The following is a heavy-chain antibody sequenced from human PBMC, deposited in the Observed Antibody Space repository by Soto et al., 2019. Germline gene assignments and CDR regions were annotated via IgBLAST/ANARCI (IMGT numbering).Heavy chain of an antibody. CDR1: GGTFSSYA. CDR2: IIPIFGTA. CDR3: AREYYDFWSGLTKGYYYYGMDV. Sequence: QVQLVQSGAEVKKPGSSVKVSCKASGGTFSSYAISWVRQAPGQGLEWMGGIIPIFGTANYAQKFQGRVTITADKSTSTAYLELSSLRSEDTAVYYWAREYYDFWSGLTKGYYYYGMDVWGQGTTVTVAS. D-gene: IGHD3-3*01. J-gene: IGHJ6*02. V-gene: IGHV1-69*06.